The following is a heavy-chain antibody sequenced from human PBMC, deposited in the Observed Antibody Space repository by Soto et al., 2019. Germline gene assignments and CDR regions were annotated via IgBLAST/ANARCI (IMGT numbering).Heavy chain of an antibody. D-gene: IGHD2-2*01. Sequence: SETLSLTCTVSGGSISSGGYYWSWIRQHPGKGLEWIGYIYYSGSTYYNPSLKSRVTISVDTSKNQFSLKLSSVTAADTAVYYCARAKMDGYCSSTSCYAGSWFDPWGQGTLVTGSS. V-gene: IGHV4-31*03. CDR1: GGSISSGGYY. CDR3: ARAKMDGYCSSTSCYAGSWFDP. CDR2: IYYSGST. J-gene: IGHJ5*02.